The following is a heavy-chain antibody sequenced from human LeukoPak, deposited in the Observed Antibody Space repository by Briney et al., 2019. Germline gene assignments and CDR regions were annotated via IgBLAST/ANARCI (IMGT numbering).Heavy chain of an antibody. CDR1: GFIFRNFP. J-gene: IGHJ4*02. CDR3: ARDHDFAFDN. D-gene: IGHD2-21*02. CDR2: IRDDGTT. V-gene: IGHV3-48*01. Sequence: QTGGSLRLSCAASGFIFRNFPINWVRQAPGKGLEWISHIRDDGTTDYADSVKGRFTISRDNVNNVLYLRMSSLRVEDTATYYCARDHDFAFDNWAPGIRVTVS.